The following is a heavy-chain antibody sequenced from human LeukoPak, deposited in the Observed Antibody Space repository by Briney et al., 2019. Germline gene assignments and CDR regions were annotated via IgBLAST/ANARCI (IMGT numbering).Heavy chain of an antibody. CDR3: AKATTKGIAAVGTYFDY. V-gene: IGHV3-23*01. CDR1: GFNFNDAW. J-gene: IGHJ4*02. Sequence: GGSLRLSCAVSGFNFNDAWMSWVRQAPGEGLEWVSGISGSGGSTYYADSVKGRFTISRDNSKSTLYLQVNSLRAEDTAVYYCAKATTKGIAAVGTYFDYWGQGTLVTVSS. CDR2: ISGSGGST. D-gene: IGHD6-13*01.